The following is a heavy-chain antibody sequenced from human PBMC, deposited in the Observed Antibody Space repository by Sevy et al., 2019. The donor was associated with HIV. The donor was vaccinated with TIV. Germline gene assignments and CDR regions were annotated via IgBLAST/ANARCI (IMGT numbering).Heavy chain of an antibody. CDR2: MNPNTDNT. CDR3: ARSGDSSGLKTYFDY. D-gene: IGHD3-22*01. V-gene: IGHV1-8*01. J-gene: IGHJ4*02. Sequence: ASVKVPRKASGYIFTSYDINWVRQATGQGLEWMGWMNPNTDNTGYAQKFQGRVTMTRNTSISTAYMELSSLRSEDTAVYYCARSGDSSGLKTYFDYWGQGTLVTVSS. CDR1: GYIFTSYD.